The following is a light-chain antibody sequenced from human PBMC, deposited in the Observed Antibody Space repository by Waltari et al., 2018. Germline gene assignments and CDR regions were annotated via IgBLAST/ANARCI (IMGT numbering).Light chain of an antibody. CDR1: QDITNY. Sequence: DIQMTQSPSSLSATVGDRVTITCQASQDITNYLNWYQQKPGKAPKLLIYDASNLETGVPSRFSGSGAWTDFTFTISSLHPEDIATYYCQQYGSLPATFGGGTKVEIK. CDR2: DAS. J-gene: IGKJ4*01. V-gene: IGKV1-33*01. CDR3: QQYGSLPAT.